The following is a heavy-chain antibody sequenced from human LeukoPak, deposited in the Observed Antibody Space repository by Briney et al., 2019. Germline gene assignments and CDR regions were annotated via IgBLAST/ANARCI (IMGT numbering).Heavy chain of an antibody. CDR2: ISSSSSYI. CDR1: GFTFSRYS. J-gene: IGHJ4*02. D-gene: IGHD4-17*01. V-gene: IGHV3-21*01. CDR3: ARDLMTKVTTVDY. Sequence: GGSLRLFCAASGFTFSRYSMNWVRQAPGKGLEWVSSISSSSSYIYYADSVKGRFTISRDNAKNSLYLQMNSLRAEDTAVYYCARDLMTKVTTVDYWGQGTLVTVSS.